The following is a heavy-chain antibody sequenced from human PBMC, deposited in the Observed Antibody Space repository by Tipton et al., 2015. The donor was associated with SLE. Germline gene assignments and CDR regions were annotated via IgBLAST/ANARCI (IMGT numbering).Heavy chain of an antibody. J-gene: IGHJ6*02. Sequence: TLSLTCTVSGGSIRGGGYYWSWIRQHPGKGLEWIGYIYYSGYTYYNPSLKSRVTISVDTPKIQFSLKLSSVTAADTAVYYCARHGGSPLYYYYGVDVWGQGTTVTVSS. CDR1: GGSIRGGGYY. CDR2: IYYSGYT. D-gene: IGHD1-26*01. CDR3: ARHGGSPLYYYYGVDV. V-gene: IGHV4-31*03.